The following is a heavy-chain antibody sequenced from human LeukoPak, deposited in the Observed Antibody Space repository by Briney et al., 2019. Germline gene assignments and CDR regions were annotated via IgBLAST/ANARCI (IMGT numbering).Heavy chain of an antibody. CDR3: ARVGRYSSGWLYFDY. V-gene: IGHV4-34*01. Sequence: SETLSLTCAVYGGSFSGYYWSWIRQPPGKGLEWIGEINHSGSTNYNPSLKSRVTISVDTSKNQFSLKLSSVTAADTAVYYCARVGRYSSGWLYFDYWGQGTLVTVSS. D-gene: IGHD6-19*01. CDR2: INHSGST. J-gene: IGHJ4*02. CDR1: GGSFSGYY.